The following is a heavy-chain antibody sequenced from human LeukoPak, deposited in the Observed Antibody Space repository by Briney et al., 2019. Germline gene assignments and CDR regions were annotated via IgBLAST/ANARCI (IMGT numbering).Heavy chain of an antibody. CDR2: ISGSGHTI. Sequence: PGGSLRLSCAASGFTFSDYYMSWIRQAPGKGLEWVSYISGSGHTIYYTDSVKGRFTISRDNAKNSLYLQMSSRRAEDTAVYYCASGSGGSYYFDYWGQGTLVTFSS. J-gene: IGHJ4*02. CDR3: ASGSGGSYYFDY. D-gene: IGHD2-15*01. CDR1: GFTFSDYY. V-gene: IGHV3-11*01.